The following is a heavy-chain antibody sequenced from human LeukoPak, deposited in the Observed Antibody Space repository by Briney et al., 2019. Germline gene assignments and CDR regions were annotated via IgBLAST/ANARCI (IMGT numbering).Heavy chain of an antibody. CDR3: ATVVYCSGGSCYYPDY. CDR2: FDPEDGET. CDR1: GYTLTELS. V-gene: IGHV1-24*01. D-gene: IGHD2-15*01. J-gene: IGHJ4*02. Sequence: ASVKVSCKVSGYTLTELSMHWVRQAPGKGLEWMGGFDPEDGETIYAQKFQGRVTMTEDTSTDTAYMELSSLRSEDTAVYYCATVVYCSGGSCYYPDYWGQGTLVTDSS.